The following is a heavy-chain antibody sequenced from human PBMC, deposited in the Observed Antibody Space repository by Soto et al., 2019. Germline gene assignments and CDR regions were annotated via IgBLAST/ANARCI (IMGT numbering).Heavy chain of an antibody. CDR1: GVSIDSHDW. D-gene: IGHD5-18*01. CDR3: ATRDTGRVY. CDR2: SHQSGNT. V-gene: IGHV4-4*02. J-gene: IGHJ4*02. Sequence: QVQLQESGPELVKPSGTLSLTCAVSGVSIDSHDWWTWVRQPPGKALEWIGESHQSGNTNYNSSLESRVTISLDKSRNHFSLQLDSVTVADTAVYYCATRDTGRVYWGQGTLVTVSS.